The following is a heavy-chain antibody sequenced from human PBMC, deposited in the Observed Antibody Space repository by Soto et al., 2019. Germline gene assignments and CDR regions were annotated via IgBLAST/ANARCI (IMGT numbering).Heavy chain of an antibody. V-gene: IGHV3-21*01. CDR1: GFTFSSYS. D-gene: IGHD6-13*01. Sequence: EVQLVESGGGLVKPGGSLRLSCAASGFTFSSYSMNWVRQAPGKGLEWVSSISSSSSYIYYADSVKGRFTISRDNAKNSLYLQMNSLRAEDTAVYYCARVGIAAAGPNDYYFDYWGQGTLVTVSS. CDR2: ISSSSSYI. CDR3: ARVGIAAAGPNDYYFDY. J-gene: IGHJ4*02.